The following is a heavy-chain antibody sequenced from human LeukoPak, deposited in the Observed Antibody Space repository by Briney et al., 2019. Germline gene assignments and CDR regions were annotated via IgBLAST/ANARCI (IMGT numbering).Heavy chain of an antibody. J-gene: IGHJ3*01. V-gene: IGHV3-23*01. CDR1: GFSFSSYA. D-gene: IGHD3-10*01. CDR2: ISGSGGVT. CDR3: AKNGSGTSRAFDV. Sequence: GGSLRLSCAASGFSFSSYAMSWVRQAPGKGLEWVSAISGSGGVTYYRDSVKGRFTVSRDNSKNTLYLQMNSLRAEDTALYYCAKNGSGTSRAFDVWGQGTMVTVSS.